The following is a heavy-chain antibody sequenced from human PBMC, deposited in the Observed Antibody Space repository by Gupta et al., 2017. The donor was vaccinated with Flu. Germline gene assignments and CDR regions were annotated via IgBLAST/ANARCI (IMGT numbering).Heavy chain of an antibody. Sequence: QVQLQESGPGLVKPSQTLSLTCTVSGGSISSGDYYWSWIRQHPGKGLEWIGYIYYSGSTYYNPSLESRVIISVDTSKNQFSLKLSSVTAADTAVYYCARDNKSRMVGDCSTTNCYTRTYYFDYWGQGTLVTVSS. CDR2: IYYSGST. CDR1: GGSISSGDYY. V-gene: IGHV4-31*03. J-gene: IGHJ4*02. CDR3: ARDNKSRMVGDCSTTNCYTRTYYFDY. D-gene: IGHD2-2*01.